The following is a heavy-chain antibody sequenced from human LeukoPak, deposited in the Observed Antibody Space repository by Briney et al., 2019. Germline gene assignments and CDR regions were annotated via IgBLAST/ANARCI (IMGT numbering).Heavy chain of an antibody. CDR2: INQHGSEK. CDR1: GYTFGRYW. D-gene: IGHD6-13*01. V-gene: IGHV3-7*03. Sequence: PGGSLRLSCAASGYTFGRYWMTWVRQAPGKGLEWVANINQHGSEKYYADSVKGRFTISRDNAKNSLYLQMNSLRAEDTALYYCAKGAAAGYYFDYWGQGTLVTVSS. CDR3: AKGAAAGYYFDY. J-gene: IGHJ4*02.